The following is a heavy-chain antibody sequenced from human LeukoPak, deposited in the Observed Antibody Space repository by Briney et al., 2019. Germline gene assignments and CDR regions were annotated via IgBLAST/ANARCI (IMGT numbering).Heavy chain of an antibody. D-gene: IGHD3-3*01. CDR1: GFTFSTYW. V-gene: IGHV3-74*01. CDR2: ISSDGSIT. J-gene: IGHJ4*02. Sequence: GGSLRLSCAASGFTFSTYWMHWVRQAPGKGLVWVSRISSDGSITGYADSVKGRFTISRDNSKNTLYLQMNSLRAEDTAVYYCARDYVFWSGYYDYWGQGTLVTVSS. CDR3: ARDYVFWSGYYDY.